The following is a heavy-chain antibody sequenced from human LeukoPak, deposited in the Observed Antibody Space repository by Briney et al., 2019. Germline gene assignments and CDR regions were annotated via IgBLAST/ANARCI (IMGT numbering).Heavy chain of an antibody. CDR1: GFTFSSYS. CDR3: ARNDRTTGTTYPYYFDY. D-gene: IGHD1-1*01. V-gene: IGHV3-21*01. J-gene: IGHJ4*02. Sequence: GRSLRLSCAASGFTFSSYSMNWVRQAPGKGLEWVSSISSSSSYIYYADSVKGRFTISRDNAKNSLYLQMNSLRAEDTAVYYCARNDRTTGTTYPYYFDYWGQGTLVTVSS. CDR2: ISSSSSYI.